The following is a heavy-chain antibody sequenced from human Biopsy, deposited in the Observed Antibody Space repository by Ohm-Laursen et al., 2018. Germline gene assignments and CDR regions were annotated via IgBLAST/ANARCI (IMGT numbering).Heavy chain of an antibody. CDR2: FNSDGTDT. Sequence: GSLRLSCSASGFTFSSSWMHWVRQAPGKGLEWVSRFNSDGTDTTYADSVKGRFTISRDNAKNTLYLQMNSLRVEDTAVYYCAKVPREGLSYYYSMDVWGQGTTVTASS. D-gene: IGHD4/OR15-4a*01. J-gene: IGHJ6*02. CDR1: GFTFSSSW. CDR3: AKVPREGLSYYYSMDV. V-gene: IGHV3-74*01.